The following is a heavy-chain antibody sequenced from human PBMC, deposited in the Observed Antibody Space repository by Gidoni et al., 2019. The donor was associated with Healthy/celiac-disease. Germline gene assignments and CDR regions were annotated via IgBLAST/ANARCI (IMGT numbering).Heavy chain of an antibody. CDR3: ARVSGYYDSSGYYDY. Sequence: QVQLQESGPGLVKPSQTLSLTCTVSGGSISRCSYYWSWIRQPAGKGLEWIGRIYTSGSTNYNPSLKSRVTISVDTSKNQFSLKLSSVTAADTAVYYCARVSGYYDSSGYYDYWGQGTLVTVSS. V-gene: IGHV4-61*02. J-gene: IGHJ4*02. D-gene: IGHD3-22*01. CDR1: GGSISRCSYY. CDR2: IYTSGST.